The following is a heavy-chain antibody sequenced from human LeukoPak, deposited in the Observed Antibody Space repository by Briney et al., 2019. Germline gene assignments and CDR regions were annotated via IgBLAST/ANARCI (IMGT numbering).Heavy chain of an antibody. V-gene: IGHV4-59*01. CDR1: GGSINNYY. CDR2: IFEIGNT. CDR3: ARGMMPDWFDF. Sequence: PSKTLSLTCSVSGGSINNYYWTWIRQPPGKGLEWVGYIFEIGNTNYNPSLKSRVTVSLETSKNQFSLRLNSVTAADTAVYYCARGMMPDWFDFWGQGTLVTVSS. J-gene: IGHJ5*01. D-gene: IGHD2-2*01.